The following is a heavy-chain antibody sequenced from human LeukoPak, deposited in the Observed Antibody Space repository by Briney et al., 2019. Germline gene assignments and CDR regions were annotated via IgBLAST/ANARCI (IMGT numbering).Heavy chain of an antibody. CDR2: IYPDDSDP. CDR1: GYSFTDFW. V-gene: IGHV5-51*01. D-gene: IGHD5-18*01. CDR3: ARIILDYGYD. J-gene: IGHJ4*02. Sequence: GESLKISCKASGYSFTDFWIGWVRQMPGKGLEWMGIIYPDDSDPKYSPSFQGRVTISVDKSISTAYLQWSSLKASDTAMFYCARIILDYGYDWGQGTLVTVSS.